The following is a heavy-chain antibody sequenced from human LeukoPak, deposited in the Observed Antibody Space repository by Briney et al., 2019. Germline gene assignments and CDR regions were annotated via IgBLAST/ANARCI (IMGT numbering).Heavy chain of an antibody. J-gene: IGHJ4*02. V-gene: IGHV3-74*01. CDR2: INTDGSST. CDR1: GFSFTSYW. D-gene: IGHD1-26*01. CDR3: ARAGVGATPADY. Sequence: QPGGSLRLSCAASGFSFTSYWMHWVRQAPGKGLVWVSHINTDGSSTTYADSVKGRFTISRDNAKNTLYLQMNSLRAEDTAVYYCARAGVGATPADYWGQGTLVTVSS.